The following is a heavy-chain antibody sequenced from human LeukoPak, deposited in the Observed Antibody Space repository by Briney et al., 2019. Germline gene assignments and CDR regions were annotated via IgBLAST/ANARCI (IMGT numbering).Heavy chain of an antibody. CDR1: GGSISSTSNY. J-gene: IGHJ3*02. V-gene: IGHV4-39*01. CDR3: ARARTVTTPLRTRHEAFDI. Sequence: PSETLSLTCTVSGGSISSTSNYWGWIRQPPERGLEWIGSIYYSGSTYYNPSVKSRVTVSVDTSKNQFSLTLTSVTAADTAVYYCARARTVTTPLRTRHEAFDIWGQGTMVTVSS. CDR2: IYYSGST. D-gene: IGHD4-17*01.